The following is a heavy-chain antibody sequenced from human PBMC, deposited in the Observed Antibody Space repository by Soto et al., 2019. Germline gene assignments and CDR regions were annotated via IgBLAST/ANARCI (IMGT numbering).Heavy chain of an antibody. CDR1: GFSLTTSGVG. V-gene: IGHV2-5*02. J-gene: IGHJ4*02. Sequence: QITLKESGPTLVKPTQTLTLTCTFSGFSLTTSGVGVGWIRQPPGKALEWLALIYWDEDKRYSTSLKNRLNITKDTSKNQVVLTMTNVDPVDTATYYCAHRRHPYYLEGSGGFDYWGQGTLVTVSS. CDR3: AHRRHPYYLEGSGGFDY. D-gene: IGHD2-15*01. CDR2: IYWDEDK.